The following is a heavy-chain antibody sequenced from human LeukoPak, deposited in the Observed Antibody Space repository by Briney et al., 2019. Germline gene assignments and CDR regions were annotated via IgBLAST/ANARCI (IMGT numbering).Heavy chain of an antibody. CDR3: ARVGIAVAGTRYNWFDP. Sequence: PSETLSLTCTVSGGSISSSSYYWGWIRQPPGKGLEWIGSIYYSGSTYYNPSLKSRVTISVDTSKNQFSLKLSSVTAADTAVYYCARVGIAVAGTRYNWFDPWGQGTLVTVSP. D-gene: IGHD6-19*01. CDR2: IYYSGST. V-gene: IGHV4-39*01. J-gene: IGHJ5*02. CDR1: GGSISSSSYY.